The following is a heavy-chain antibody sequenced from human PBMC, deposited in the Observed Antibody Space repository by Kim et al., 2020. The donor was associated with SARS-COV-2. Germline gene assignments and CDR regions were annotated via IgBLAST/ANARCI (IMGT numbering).Heavy chain of an antibody. CDR1: GFIFRTYS. Sequence: GGYLRLSCAASGFIFRTYSINWVRQAPGKGLEWVSTISSGSDYIYYADSVKGRFTISRDNARNSVYLQMSSLRAEDTAVYYCTRDLSTGMPRGFDYWGQGTPVTVSS. J-gene: IGHJ4*02. V-gene: IGHV3-21*01. CDR2: ISSGSDYI. CDR3: TRDLSTGMPRGFDY. D-gene: IGHD5-18*01.